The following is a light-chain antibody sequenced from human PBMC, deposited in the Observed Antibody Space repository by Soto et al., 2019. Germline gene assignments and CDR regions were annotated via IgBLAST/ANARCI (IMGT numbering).Light chain of an antibody. J-gene: IGKJ1*01. CDR1: QNIRTW. V-gene: IGKV1-5*01. CDR3: QHYNSYSEA. CDR2: DAS. Sequence: DIQMTQSPSTLSASVGDRVTITCRASQNIRTWLSWYQQKPGKAPNLLIFDASSLHSGVPSRFSGSGSGTEFTLTISSLQPDDFATYYCQHYNSYSEAFGQGTKVDIK.